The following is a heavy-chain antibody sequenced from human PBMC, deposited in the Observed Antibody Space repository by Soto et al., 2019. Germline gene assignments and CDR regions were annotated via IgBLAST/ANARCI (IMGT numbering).Heavy chain of an antibody. V-gene: IGHV5-51*01. CDR2: IKPGTSDI. D-gene: IGHD3-3*02. J-gene: IGHJ5*02. CDR1: GYKFGSAW. CDR3: ARQLSHICGS. Sequence: EVQLVQSGADIKKPGESLKISCKGVGYKFGSAWIGWVRQMPGKGLEWMGIIKPGTSDIRYSPSCRGHVTISADEAVSTAYLQWSSLKASDTAMYYCARQLSHICGSWGQGTLVTVSS.